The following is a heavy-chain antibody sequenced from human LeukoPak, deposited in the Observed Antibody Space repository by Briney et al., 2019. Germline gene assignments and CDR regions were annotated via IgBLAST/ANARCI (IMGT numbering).Heavy chain of an antibody. J-gene: IGHJ4*02. Sequence: GGSLRLSCAASGFTFSDYYMTWIRQAPGKGLEWVSYITNTGSPIYYADSVKGRFTISRDNARNSLYLQMNSLRAEDTAVYYCARGGYDGYLICWGQGTLVTVSS. CDR2: ITNTGSPI. V-gene: IGHV3-11*01. CDR1: GFTFSDYY. D-gene: IGHD5-12*01. CDR3: ARGGYDGYLIC.